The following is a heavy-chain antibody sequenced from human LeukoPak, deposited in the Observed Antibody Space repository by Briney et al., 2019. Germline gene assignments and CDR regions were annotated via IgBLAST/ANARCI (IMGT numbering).Heavy chain of an antibody. D-gene: IGHD3-3*01. V-gene: IGHV3-48*04. CDR1: GFTFSSYS. Sequence: GGSLRLSCAASGFTFSSYSMNWVRQAPGKGLEWVSYISSSSSTIYYADSVKGRFTISRDNAKNSLYLQMNSLRAEDTAVYYCARDRADFWSGRSNWFDPWGQGTLVTVSS. CDR2: ISSSSSTI. J-gene: IGHJ5*02. CDR3: ARDRADFWSGRSNWFDP.